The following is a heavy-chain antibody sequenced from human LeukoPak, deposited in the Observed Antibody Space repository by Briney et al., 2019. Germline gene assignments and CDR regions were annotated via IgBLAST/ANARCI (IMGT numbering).Heavy chain of an antibody. CDR3: AKDMTPSYESSGLDY. V-gene: IGHV3-9*03. Sequence: GGSLRLSCEVSGFTFDDYAMHWVRHAPGKGLEWVSGISWNSGYIAYADSVKGRFTISRDNAKNSLYLQMNSLRPEDMALYHCAKDMTPSYESSGLDYWGQGTLVTVSS. CDR2: ISWNSGYI. J-gene: IGHJ4*02. CDR1: GFTFDDYA. D-gene: IGHD3-22*01.